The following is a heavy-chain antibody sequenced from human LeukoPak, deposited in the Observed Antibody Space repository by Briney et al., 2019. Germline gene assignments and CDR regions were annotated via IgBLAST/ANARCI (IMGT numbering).Heavy chain of an antibody. CDR2: ISYSGDNT. V-gene: IGHV3-23*01. CDR3: AKGPIAVAGKFDY. CDR1: GFTFSSYG. D-gene: IGHD6-19*01. Sequence: GGSLRLSCAASGFTFSSYGMHWVRQAPGKGLEWVSSISYSGDNTYYADSVKGRFTISRDNSNNTLYLQMNSLRAEDTAIYYCAKGPIAVAGKFDYWGQGTLVTVSS. J-gene: IGHJ4*02.